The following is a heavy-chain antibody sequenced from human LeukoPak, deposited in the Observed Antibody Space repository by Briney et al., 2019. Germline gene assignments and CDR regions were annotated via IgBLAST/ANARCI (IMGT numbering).Heavy chain of an antibody. Sequence: GGSLRLSCAASGFTFSTYNMNWVRQAPGKGLEWVSSITSSSSYIYYADSVKGRFTISRDNAKNSLYLQMNSLRAEDTAVYYCARDSSSIKIDYWGQGTLVTVSS. V-gene: IGHV3-21*01. J-gene: IGHJ4*02. D-gene: IGHD6-13*01. CDR2: ITSSSSYI. CDR1: GFTFSTYN. CDR3: ARDSSSIKIDY.